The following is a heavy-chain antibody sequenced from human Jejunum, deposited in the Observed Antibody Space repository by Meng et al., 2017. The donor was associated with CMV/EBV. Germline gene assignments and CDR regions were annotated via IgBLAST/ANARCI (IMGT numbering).Heavy chain of an antibody. CDR2: INTYNGHS. CDR3: ARDRLAGGSQTMIIPGR. V-gene: IGHV1-18*01. Sequence: TFTTYGINWVRQAPGQGLEWMGWINTYNGHSNYAQNFRGRVTMTTDTSTSTAYMELRSLTSDDTAVYYCARDRLAGGSQTMIIPGRWGQGTLVTVSS. D-gene: IGHD3-16*01. J-gene: IGHJ4*02. CDR1: TFTTYG.